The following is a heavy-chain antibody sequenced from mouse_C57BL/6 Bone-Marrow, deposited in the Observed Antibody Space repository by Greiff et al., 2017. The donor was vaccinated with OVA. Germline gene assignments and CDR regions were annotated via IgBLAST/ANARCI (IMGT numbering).Heavy chain of an antibody. CDR2: IHPRSGNT. CDR3: ARLGPFDY. CDR1: GYTFTSYG. Sequence: VKLMESGAELARPGASVKLSCKASGYTFTSYGISWVKQRTGQGLEWIGEIHPRSGNTYYNEKFKGKATLTADKSSSTAYMELRSLTSEDSAVYFCARLGPFDYWGQGTTLTVSS. V-gene: IGHV1-81*01. J-gene: IGHJ2*01.